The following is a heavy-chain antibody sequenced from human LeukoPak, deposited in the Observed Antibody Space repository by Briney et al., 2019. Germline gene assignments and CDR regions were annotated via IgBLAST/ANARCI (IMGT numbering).Heavy chain of an antibody. D-gene: IGHD3-22*01. CDR1: GGTFSSYA. CDR3: VDRTSSGYYY. J-gene: IGHJ4*02. CDR2: IIPIFGTA. Sequence: ASVKVSCKASGGTFSSYAISWVRQASGQGLEWMGGIIPIFGTANYAQKFQGRVTITTDESTSTAYMELSSLRSEDTAVYYCVDRTSSGYYYWGQGTLVTVSS. V-gene: IGHV1-69*05.